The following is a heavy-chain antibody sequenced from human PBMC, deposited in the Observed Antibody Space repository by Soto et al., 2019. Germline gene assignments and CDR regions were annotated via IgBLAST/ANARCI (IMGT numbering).Heavy chain of an antibody. J-gene: IGHJ4*02. CDR3: ARRSSSGSVDY. CDR1: GFTFSSYD. D-gene: IGHD6-19*01. V-gene: IGHV3-13*01. CDR2: IGTAGDT. Sequence: EVQLVESGGGLVQPGGTLRLSCAAYGFTFSSYDMHWVRQGTGKGLEWVSAIGTAGDTYYLGSVKGRFTISRENAKNSLYLQMNSLRAGDTAVYYCARRSSSGSVDYWGQGTLVTVSS.